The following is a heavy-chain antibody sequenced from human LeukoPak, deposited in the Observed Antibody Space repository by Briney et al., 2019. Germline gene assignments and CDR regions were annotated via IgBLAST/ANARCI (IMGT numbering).Heavy chain of an antibody. CDR1: GYTLSDLA. Sequence: ASVKVSCKVSGYTLSDLAMHWVRQAPGKGLEWLGGFGPEDGESIYPQKFQGRVTMTEDTSTDTAYMELRRLTSEDTAIYYCALGIVAATTLFDYWGQGTLVTVSS. CDR2: FGPEDGES. CDR3: ALGIVAATTLFDY. D-gene: IGHD5-12*01. V-gene: IGHV1-24*01. J-gene: IGHJ4*02.